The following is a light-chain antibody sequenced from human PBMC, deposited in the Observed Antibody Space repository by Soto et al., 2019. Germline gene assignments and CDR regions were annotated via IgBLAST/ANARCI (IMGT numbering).Light chain of an antibody. Sequence: EIVMTQSPATLSLSPGERATLSCRASQSVSSSYLSWYQQKPGQSPRLLIYGASTRATGIPARFGGSGSETDFTLTISSLQPEDFAVYYCQQDYNLPWTFGQGTKVEIK. CDR1: QSVSSSY. J-gene: IGKJ1*01. CDR3: QQDYNLPWT. V-gene: IGKV3D-7*01. CDR2: GAS.